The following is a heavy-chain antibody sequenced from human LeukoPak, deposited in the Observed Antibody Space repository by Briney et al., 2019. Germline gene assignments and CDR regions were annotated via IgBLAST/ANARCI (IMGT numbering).Heavy chain of an antibody. J-gene: IGHJ5*02. D-gene: IGHD3-10*01. Sequence: GGSLRLSCAASGFTFSSYSMNWVRQAPGKGLEWVSSISSSSSYIYYADSLKGRFTISRDNTKNSLYLQMDTLRAEDTAVYYCASLGGSGSLNCFDPWGQGTLVTVSS. CDR2: ISSSSSYI. V-gene: IGHV3-21*01. CDR3: ASLGGSGSLNCFDP. CDR1: GFTFSSYS.